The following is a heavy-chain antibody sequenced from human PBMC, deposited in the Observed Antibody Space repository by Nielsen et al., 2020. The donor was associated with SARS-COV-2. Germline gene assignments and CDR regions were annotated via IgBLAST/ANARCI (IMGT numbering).Heavy chain of an antibody. Sequence: GESLKISCAASGFTFSSYWMSWVRQAPGKGLEWVSVMSGRGDSTYYADSVKGRFSISRDNSKNTLYLQMNSLRAEDTAVYYCAKGLGSSSSSPCDYWGQGTLVTVSS. J-gene: IGHJ4*02. CDR2: MSGRGDST. CDR1: GFTFSSYW. V-gene: IGHV3-23*01. D-gene: IGHD2-15*01. CDR3: AKGLGSSSSSPCDY.